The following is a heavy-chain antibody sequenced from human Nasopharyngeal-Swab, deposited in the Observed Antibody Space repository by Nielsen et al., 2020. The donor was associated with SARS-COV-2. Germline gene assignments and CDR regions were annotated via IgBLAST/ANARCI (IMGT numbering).Heavy chain of an antibody. V-gene: IGHV1-18*01. CDR1: GYTFTSYG. CDR3: ARDSIAFGGPEGDY. Sequence: ASVQVSCKTSGYTFTSYGISWVRQAPAQGLEWLGSISVHNGYTNYPQKLQGRVTMTTDTSTTTASMELRSLRSADTAVYYCARDSIAFGGPEGDYWGQGTLVTVSS. CDR2: ISVHNGYT. D-gene: IGHD3-16*01. J-gene: IGHJ4*02.